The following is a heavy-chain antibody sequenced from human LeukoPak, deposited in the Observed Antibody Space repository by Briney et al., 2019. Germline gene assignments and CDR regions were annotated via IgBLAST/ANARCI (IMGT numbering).Heavy chain of an antibody. D-gene: IGHD6-6*01. CDR3: AKSGIAARYYMDV. CDR2: ISGSGGST. CDR1: GFTFSSYG. V-gene: IGHV3-23*01. J-gene: IGHJ6*03. Sequence: GGSLRLSCAASGFTFSSYGMSWVRQAPGKGLEWVSTISGSGGSTYYADSVKGRLTISRDNSKNTLYLQMNSLRAEDTAVYYCAKSGIAARYYMDVWGKGTTVTMSS.